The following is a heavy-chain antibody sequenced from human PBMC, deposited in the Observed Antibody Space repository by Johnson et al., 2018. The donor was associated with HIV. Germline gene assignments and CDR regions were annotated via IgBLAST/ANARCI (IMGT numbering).Heavy chain of an antibody. CDR1: GFTVSSYY. J-gene: IGHJ3*02. CDR3: ARHNWNDLAFDI. Sequence: VQLVESGGGLVQPGGSLRLSCAASGFTVSSYYMSWVRQAPGKGLEWVSVIYSGGSTYYADSVKGRFTISRDNSKNTLYLQMNSLRAEDTAVYYCARHNWNDLAFDIWGQGTMVTVSS. V-gene: IGHV3-66*04. CDR2: IYSGGST. D-gene: IGHD1-20*01.